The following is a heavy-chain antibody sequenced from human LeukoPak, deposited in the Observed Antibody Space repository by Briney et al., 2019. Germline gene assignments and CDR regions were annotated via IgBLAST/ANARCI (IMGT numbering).Heavy chain of an antibody. Sequence: GGSLRLSCAASGFTFSSYAMHWVRQAPGKGLEWVSAISGSGGSTYYADSVKGRFTISRDNSKNTLYLQMNSLRAEDTAVYYCAKGVTRIVVVPAAYAGAFDIWGQGTMVTVSS. CDR3: AKGVTRIVVVPAAYAGAFDI. D-gene: IGHD2-2*01. CDR1: GFTFSSYA. J-gene: IGHJ3*02. CDR2: ISGSGGST. V-gene: IGHV3-23*01.